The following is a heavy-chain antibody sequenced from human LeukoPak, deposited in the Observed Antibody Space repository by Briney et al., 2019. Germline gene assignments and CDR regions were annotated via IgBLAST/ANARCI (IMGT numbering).Heavy chain of an antibody. D-gene: IGHD2-15*01. Sequence: GGSLRLSCTASGFTFSNAGMNWVRQAPGKGLEWVAIISYDGTDKEYSDSVKGRFTVSRDNSKDILYLQMNRLRGEDTAVYYCAKDLRGDFRALQFVDSTRLQFDLWGQGTVVTVSS. CDR3: AKDLRGDFRALQFVDSTRLQFDL. CDR2: ISYDGTDK. CDR1: GFTFSNAG. V-gene: IGHV3-30*18. J-gene: IGHJ4*02.